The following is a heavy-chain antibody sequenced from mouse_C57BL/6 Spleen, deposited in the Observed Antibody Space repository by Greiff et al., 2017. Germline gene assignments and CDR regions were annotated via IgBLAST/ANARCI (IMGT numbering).Heavy chain of an antibody. Sequence: QVQLQQSGAELVRPGASVTLSCKASGYTFTDYEMHWVKQTPVHGLEWIGAIDPETGGTAYNQKFKGKAILTADKSSSTAYMELRSLTSEDSAVYYCTRKGYYVRYFDYWGQGTTLTVSS. V-gene: IGHV1-15*01. CDR3: TRKGYYVRYFDY. D-gene: IGHD2-3*01. CDR2: IDPETGGT. CDR1: GYTFTDYE. J-gene: IGHJ2*01.